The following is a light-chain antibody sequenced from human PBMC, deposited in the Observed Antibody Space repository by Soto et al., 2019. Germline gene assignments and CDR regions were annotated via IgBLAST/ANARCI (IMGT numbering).Light chain of an antibody. CDR1: QSVSSN. CDR2: VAS. Sequence: EIVMTQSPATLSVSPGERATLSCRASQSVSSNLAWYQQKPGQTPKLLIYVASTRATGIPARFSGSGSGTEFTLTISSLQSEDFAVYYCQQYNVLPLTFGGGTKV. V-gene: IGKV3-15*01. CDR3: QQYNVLPLT. J-gene: IGKJ4*01.